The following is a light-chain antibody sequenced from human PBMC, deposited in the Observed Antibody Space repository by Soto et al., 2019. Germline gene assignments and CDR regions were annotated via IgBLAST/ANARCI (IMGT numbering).Light chain of an antibody. CDR3: SSYAGSKNFVI. V-gene: IGLV2-8*01. J-gene: IGLJ2*01. CDR2: EVS. CDR1: SSDVGGYNY. Sequence: QPVLTQPPSASGSPRQSVTISCTGTSSDVGGYNYVSWYQQHPGKAPKLMIYEVSKRPSGVPDRFSGSKSGNTASLTVSGLQAEDEADYYCSSYAGSKNFVIFGGGTKLTVL.